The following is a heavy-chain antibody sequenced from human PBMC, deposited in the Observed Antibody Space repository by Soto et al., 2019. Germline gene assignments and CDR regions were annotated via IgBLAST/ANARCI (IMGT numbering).Heavy chain of an antibody. D-gene: IGHD3-16*02. CDR1: GYSISSGYY. J-gene: IGHJ3*02. CDR2: TYHSGST. V-gene: IGHV4-38-2*01. CDR3: ARVLRDDYVWGSYRYTNVGAFDI. Sequence: SETLSLTCAVSGYSISSGYYWGWIRQPPGKGLEWIGSTYHSGSTYYNPSLKSRVTISVDTSKNQFSLKLSSVTAADTAVYYCARVLRDDYVWGSYRYTNVGAFDIWGQGTMVTVSS.